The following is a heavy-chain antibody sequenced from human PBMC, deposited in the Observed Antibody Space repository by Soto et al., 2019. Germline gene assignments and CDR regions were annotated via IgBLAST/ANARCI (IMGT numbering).Heavy chain of an antibody. J-gene: IGHJ6*02. V-gene: IGHV1-18*01. CDR2: ISAYKGNT. CDR1: GYAFTSYG. D-gene: IGHD3-10*01. Sequence: ASVKVSCKASGYAFTSYGISWVRQAPGQGLEWMGWISAYKGNTNYAQKLQGRVTMTTDTSTSTAYMELRSLRSDDTAVYYCPSHSMVFLLGVPYYYLGMDVWGQGPTVTVSS. CDR3: PSHSMVFLLGVPYYYLGMDV.